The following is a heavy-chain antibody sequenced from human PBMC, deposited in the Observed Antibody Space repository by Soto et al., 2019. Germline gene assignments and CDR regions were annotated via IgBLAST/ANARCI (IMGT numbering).Heavy chain of an antibody. CDR1: QFTVSKNY. CDR2: IYGADKT. CDR3: VKDHDEDFGYDLDYFNY. J-gene: IGHJ4*02. D-gene: IGHD5-12*01. Sequence: PGGSLRLSCVVSQFTVSKNYMTWFRQAPGKGLEWVSIIYGADKTYYADSVKGRFTISRDNAKNSLYLQMNSLRAEDTAFYYCVKDHDEDFGYDLDYFNYWGQGTLVTVSS. V-gene: IGHV3-53*05.